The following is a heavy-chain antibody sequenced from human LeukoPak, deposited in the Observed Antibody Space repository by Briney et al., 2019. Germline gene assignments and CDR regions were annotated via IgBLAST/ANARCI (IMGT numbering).Heavy chain of an antibody. CDR1: GGSFSVYY. V-gene: IGHV4-34*01. CDR3: ATESIAAAGTRGFDY. Sequence: SETLSLTCAVYGGSFSVYYWICIRQPPGKGLEWIGEINHSGSTKYNPSLKRRVTISVDTSTNQFSLKLSSVTAADTAVYYCATESIAAAGTRGFDYWGQGTLVTVSS. CDR2: INHSGST. D-gene: IGHD6-13*01. J-gene: IGHJ4*02.